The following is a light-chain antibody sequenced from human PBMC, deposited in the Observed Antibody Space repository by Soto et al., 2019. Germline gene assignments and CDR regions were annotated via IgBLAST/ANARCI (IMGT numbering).Light chain of an antibody. Sequence: EIVLTQPPGTLSLSPGERATLSCRASQSVSSSYLAWYQQKPGQAPRLLIYGASSRATGIPDRFSGSGSGTDFTLTISRLEPEEFAVYYCQQYGSSWTVGQGTKVEIK. V-gene: IGKV3-20*01. CDR1: QSVSSSY. CDR3: QQYGSSWT. CDR2: GAS. J-gene: IGKJ1*01.